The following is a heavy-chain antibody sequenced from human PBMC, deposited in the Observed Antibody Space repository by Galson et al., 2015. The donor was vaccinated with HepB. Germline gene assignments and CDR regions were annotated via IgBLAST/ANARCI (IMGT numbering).Heavy chain of an antibody. J-gene: IGHJ4*02. CDR1: GFIFSNYG. V-gene: IGHV3-30*03. CDR2: ITYDGSDK. D-gene: IGHD3-16*01. Sequence: SLRLSCAASGFIFSNYGMHWVRQAPGKGLEWVALITYDGSDKYYADSVKGRFTVSRDNSKNTLHLEMNSLRTEDTAVYYCARRYDYVWGSSLYYFDYWGQGTLVTVSS. CDR3: ARRYDYVWGSSLYYFDY.